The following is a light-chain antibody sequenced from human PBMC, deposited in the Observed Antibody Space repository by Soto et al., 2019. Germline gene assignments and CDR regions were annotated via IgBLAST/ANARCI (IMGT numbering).Light chain of an antibody. Sequence: EIVLTQSPGTLSLSPGERATLACRASQSVSNKYYLAWYQQKPGQAPRLLIYGASSRATGIPDRFSGSGSGTDFTLTISRLEPEDVSVYYCQQYGTLPYTFGQGTKLEIK. CDR1: QSVSNKYY. CDR3: QQYGTLPYT. V-gene: IGKV3-20*01. J-gene: IGKJ2*01. CDR2: GAS.